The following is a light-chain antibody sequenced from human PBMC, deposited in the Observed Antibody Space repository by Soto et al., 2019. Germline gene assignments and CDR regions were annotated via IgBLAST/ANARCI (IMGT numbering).Light chain of an antibody. Sequence: EIVLTQSPATLSLSPGERATLSCRASQSVSGFLAWYQQKPGQVPRLLIYDASNRATGVPVRFSGSGSGTDFTLTISSLEPEDFAVYYCQQRSNWPLTFGGGTKVEIK. CDR1: QSVSGF. CDR2: DAS. V-gene: IGKV3-11*01. CDR3: QQRSNWPLT. J-gene: IGKJ4*01.